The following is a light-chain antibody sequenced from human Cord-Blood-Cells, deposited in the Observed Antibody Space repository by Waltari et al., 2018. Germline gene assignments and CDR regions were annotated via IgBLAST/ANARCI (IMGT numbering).Light chain of an antibody. Sequence: DIQMTQSPSSLSASVGDRVTITCRASQSISSYLIWYQQKTGKAPKLLIYAASSLQSGVPSRCSGSGSGTDVTLIIISLQPEDVATYYCQQSYSTPPYTFGQGTKLEIK. CDR3: QQSYSTPPYT. J-gene: IGKJ2*01. CDR1: QSISSY. CDR2: AAS. V-gene: IGKV1-39*01.